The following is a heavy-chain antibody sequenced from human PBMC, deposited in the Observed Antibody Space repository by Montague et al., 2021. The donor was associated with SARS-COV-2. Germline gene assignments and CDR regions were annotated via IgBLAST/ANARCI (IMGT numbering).Heavy chain of an antibody. CDR2: IYSGGST. D-gene: IGHD6-19*01. V-gene: IGHV3-66*02. J-gene: IGHJ4*02. CDR3: ARAFGGWWNDY. Sequence: SLRLSCPASGFTVSSNYMSWVRQAPGKGLEWVSVIYSGGSTYYADSVKGRFTISRDNSKNTLYLQMNSLRAEDTAVYYCARAFGGWWNDYWGQGTLVTVSS. CDR1: GFTVSSNY.